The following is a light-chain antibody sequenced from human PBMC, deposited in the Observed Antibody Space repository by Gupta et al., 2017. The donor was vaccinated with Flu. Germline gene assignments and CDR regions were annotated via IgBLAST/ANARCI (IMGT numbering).Light chain of an antibody. CDR2: DTS. J-gene: IGLJ2*01. CDR3: WLSYSGAVK. CDR1: TGAVTSGHY. Sequence: GTDARTSGSSTGAVTSGHYPYLIQQKPGHAHMTLIYDTSNKRSWTPARFSGSHLGGKAALTLSGAQTDDEAEYYCWLSYSGAVKFGGGTKLTVL. V-gene: IGLV7-46*01.